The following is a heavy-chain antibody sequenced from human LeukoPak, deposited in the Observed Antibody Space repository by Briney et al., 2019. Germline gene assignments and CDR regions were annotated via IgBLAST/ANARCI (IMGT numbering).Heavy chain of an antibody. CDR3: ARGIRFLEWLSGFDY. D-gene: IGHD3-3*01. V-gene: IGHV3-20*04. CDR2: INWNGGST. J-gene: IGHJ4*02. CDR1: GFTFDDYG. Sequence: PGGSLRLSXAASGFTFDDYGMSWVRQVPGKGLEWVSGINWNGGSTGYADSVKGRFTISRDNAKNSLYLQMDSLRVEDTALYYRARGIRFLEWLSGFDYWGQGTLVTVSS.